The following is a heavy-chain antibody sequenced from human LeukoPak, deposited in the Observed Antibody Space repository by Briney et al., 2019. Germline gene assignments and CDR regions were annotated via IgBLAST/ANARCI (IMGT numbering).Heavy chain of an antibody. J-gene: IGHJ4*02. CDR2: INHSGST. D-gene: IGHD2-2*02. CDR3: ARGAPYCSSTSCYTTGSTFDY. Sequence: SETLSLTCAVYGRSFSGYYWSWIRQPPGKGLEWIGEINHSGSTNYNPSLKSRVTISVDTSKNQFSLKLSSVTAADTAVYYCARGAPYCSSTSCYTTGSTFDYWGQGTLVTVSS. V-gene: IGHV4-34*01. CDR1: GRSFSGYY.